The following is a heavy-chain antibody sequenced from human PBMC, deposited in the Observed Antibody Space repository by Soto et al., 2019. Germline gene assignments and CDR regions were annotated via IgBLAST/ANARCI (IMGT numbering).Heavy chain of an antibody. CDR1: GGSISSYY. D-gene: IGHD6-19*01. Sequence: SETRSLTCTLSGGSISSYYWSWIRQPAGKGLEWIGRIYTSGSTNSNPSLKSRVTMSVDTSKNLFSLKLSSVTAAHTAVYYCASSEPIAVAGNGCFQHWGQGTLVTVSS. J-gene: IGHJ1*01. CDR3: ASSEPIAVAGNGCFQH. V-gene: IGHV4-4*07. CDR2: IYTSGST.